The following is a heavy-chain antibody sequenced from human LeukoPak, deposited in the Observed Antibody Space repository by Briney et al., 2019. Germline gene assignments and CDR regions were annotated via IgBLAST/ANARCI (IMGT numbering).Heavy chain of an antibody. CDR1: GGSFSAYY. V-gene: IGHV4-34*01. CDR2: INHSGST. Sequence: SETLSLTCAVHGGSFSAYYWNWIRQPPGKGLEWIGEINHSGSTNYNPSLKSRVTISVDKSKNQFSLKLSSVTAADTAVYYCAREGSGAYYDFWSGYYKRAPQPYYYYMDVWGKGTTVTVSS. J-gene: IGHJ6*03. D-gene: IGHD3-3*01. CDR3: AREGSGAYYDFWSGYYKRAPQPYYYYMDV.